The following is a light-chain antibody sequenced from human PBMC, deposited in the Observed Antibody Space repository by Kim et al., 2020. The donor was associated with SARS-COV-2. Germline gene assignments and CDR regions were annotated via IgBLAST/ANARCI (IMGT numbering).Light chain of an antibody. CDR2: GKN. V-gene: IGLV3-19*01. J-gene: IGLJ3*02. Sequence: VALGQTVRITCQGDSLRRYYASWYQQKSGQAPVLVIYGKNNRPSGIPDRVSGSSSGNTASLTITGAQAEDEADYYCHSRDSSNNHLFGGVTQLTVL. CDR3: HSRDSSNNHL. CDR1: SLRRYY.